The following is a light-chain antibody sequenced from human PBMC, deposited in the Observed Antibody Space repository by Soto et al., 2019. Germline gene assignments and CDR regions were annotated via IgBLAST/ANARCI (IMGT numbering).Light chain of an antibody. CDR1: QSVLYSSTNKNY. CDR2: WAS. V-gene: IGKV4-1*01. J-gene: IGKJ1*01. CDR3: QQHYSHPLK. Sequence: DIVMTQSPDSLAVSLGERATINCKSSQSVLYSSTNKNYLAWYQQKPGQPPKLLIYWASIPESGVPDRCSGRGSGTDFNLTISSLQAEDVAVYYYQQHYSHPLKFGKGTKVEIK.